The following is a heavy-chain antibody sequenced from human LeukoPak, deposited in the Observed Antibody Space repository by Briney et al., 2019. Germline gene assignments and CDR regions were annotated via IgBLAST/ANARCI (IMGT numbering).Heavy chain of an antibody. CDR2: IYYSGST. CDR1: GGSISSYY. Sequence: SETLSLTCTVSGGSISSYYWSWIRQPPGKGLEWIGYIYYSGSTNYNPSLKSRVTISVDTSKNQFSLKLSSVTAADTAVYYCARDRSGLNYFDYWGKGTLVTVSS. D-gene: IGHD6-19*01. V-gene: IGHV4-59*01. J-gene: IGHJ4*02. CDR3: ARDRSGLNYFDY.